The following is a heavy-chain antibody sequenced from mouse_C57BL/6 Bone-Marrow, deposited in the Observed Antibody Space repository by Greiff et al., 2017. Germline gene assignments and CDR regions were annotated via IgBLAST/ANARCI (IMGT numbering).Heavy chain of an antibody. D-gene: IGHD1-1*01. CDR3: ARAGVYYGSSLAWFAY. CDR2: IDPSGSYT. V-gene: IGHV1-59*01. Sequence: QVQLQQPGAELVRPGTSVKLSCKASGYTFTSYWMHWVKQRPGQGLEWIGVIDPSGSYTNYNQKFKGKATLTVDTASSTAYMQLSSLTSEGTAVYYCARAGVYYGSSLAWFAYWGQGTLVTVSA. CDR1: GYTFTSYW. J-gene: IGHJ3*01.